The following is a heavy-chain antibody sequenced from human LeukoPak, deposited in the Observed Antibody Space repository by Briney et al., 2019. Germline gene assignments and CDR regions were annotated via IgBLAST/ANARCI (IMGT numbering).Heavy chain of an antibody. CDR2: IYYSGST. CDR1: GGSISSYY. CDR3: ASDQGADYFGSGSYYLGY. Sequence: SETLSLTCTVSGGSISSYYWSWIRQPPGKGLEWIGYIYYSGSTNYNPSLKSRVTISVDTSKNQFSLKLSSVTAADTAVYYCASDQGADYFGSGSYYLGYWGQGTLVTVSS. J-gene: IGHJ4*02. D-gene: IGHD3-10*01. V-gene: IGHV4-59*01.